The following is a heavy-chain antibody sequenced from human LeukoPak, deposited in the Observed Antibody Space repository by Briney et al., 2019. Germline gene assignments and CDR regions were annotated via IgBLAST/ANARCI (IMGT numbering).Heavy chain of an antibody. V-gene: IGHV3-23*01. J-gene: IGHJ3*02. Sequence: GGSLRLSCAASGFTFSSYAMNWVRQAPGKGLEWVSGIGYTGDSTFYADSLKGRFTVSRDSSMNTLFLHMNSLRAEDTALYYCAKSPTVDAAFDIWGQGTMVTVSS. D-gene: IGHD4-23*01. CDR2: IGYTGDST. CDR1: GFTFSSYA. CDR3: AKSPTVDAAFDI.